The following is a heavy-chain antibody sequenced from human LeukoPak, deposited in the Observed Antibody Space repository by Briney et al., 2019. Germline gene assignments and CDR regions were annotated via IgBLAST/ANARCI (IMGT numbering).Heavy chain of an antibody. V-gene: IGHV1-69*13. J-gene: IGHJ6*03. CDR2: IIPIYGTK. CDR1: GYTFTSYA. Sequence: SVKVSCKASGYTFTSYAMNWVRQAPGQGLEWMGGIIPIYGTKNYAQKFQGRVTFNADESTTTAYMELSSLRSEDTAVYYCARGYCSSIKCFYWYYMDVWGKGTTVTVSS. CDR3: ARGYCSSIKCFYWYYMDV. D-gene: IGHD2-2*01.